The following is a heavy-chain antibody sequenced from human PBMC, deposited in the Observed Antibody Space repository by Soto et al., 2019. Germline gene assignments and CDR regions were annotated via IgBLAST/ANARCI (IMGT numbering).Heavy chain of an antibody. J-gene: IGHJ6*02. V-gene: IGHV3-21*01. CDR3: ARDPSLDV. CDR2: ISSSSSYI. CDR1: GFTFSSYS. Sequence: GEALKISCAASGFTFSSYSMNWVRQAPGKGLEWVSSISSSSSYIYYADSVKGRFSISRDNAKNSLYLQMNSLRAADTAVYYCARDPSLDVWGQGTTVTVSS.